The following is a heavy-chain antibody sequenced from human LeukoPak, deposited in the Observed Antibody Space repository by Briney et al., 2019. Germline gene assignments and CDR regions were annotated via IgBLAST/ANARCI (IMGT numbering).Heavy chain of an antibody. D-gene: IGHD3-16*01. J-gene: IGHJ4*02. CDR1: GFTFSSYA. Sequence: GSLRLSCAASGFTFSSYAMRWVRQAPGEGLEWVSAISGSGGSTYYADSAKGRVTISRDNSKNSLYLQMNSLRAEDTAVYYCAKDLLGYFDYWGQGTLVTVSS. V-gene: IGHV3-23*01. CDR3: AKDLLGYFDY. CDR2: ISGSGGST.